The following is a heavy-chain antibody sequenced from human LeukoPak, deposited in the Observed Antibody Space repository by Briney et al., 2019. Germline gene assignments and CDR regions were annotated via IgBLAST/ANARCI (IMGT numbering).Heavy chain of an antibody. CDR2: IYYSGST. V-gene: IGHV4-59*08. D-gene: IGHD2-2*01. CDR3: ARVIGYCSSTSCFGYFDY. Sequence: SETLSLTCTVSGGSISSYYWSWIRQPPGKGLEWVGYIYYSGSTNYNPSLKSRVTTSVDTSKNRLSLKLSSVTAADTAVYYCARVIGYCSSTSCFGYFDYWGQGTLVTVS. J-gene: IGHJ4*02. CDR1: GGSISSYY.